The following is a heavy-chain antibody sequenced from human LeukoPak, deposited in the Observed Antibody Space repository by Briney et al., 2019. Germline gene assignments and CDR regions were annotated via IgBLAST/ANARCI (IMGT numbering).Heavy chain of an antibody. CDR1: GFTFSSYA. V-gene: IGHV3-23*01. Sequence: GGSLRLSCAASGFTFSSYAMSWVRQAPGKGLEWVSAISGSGGSTYYADSVKGRFTISRDNSKNTLYLQMNSLRAEDTAVYYCAKVHYDFWSGYPKPPTPQPDYWGQGTLVTVSS. J-gene: IGHJ4*02. CDR2: ISGSGGST. CDR3: AKVHYDFWSGYPKPPTPQPDY. D-gene: IGHD3-3*01.